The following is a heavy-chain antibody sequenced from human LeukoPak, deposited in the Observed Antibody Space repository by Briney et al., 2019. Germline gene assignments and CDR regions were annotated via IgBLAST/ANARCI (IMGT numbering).Heavy chain of an antibody. CDR3: ARDRAFRGGGFHP. J-gene: IGHJ5*02. CDR2: INPNSGGT. Sequence: ASVKVSCKASGYTFTGYSMHWVRQAPGQGLEWMGRINPNSGGTQYAQKFQGRVTMTSDSSIITVYMEPSSLRSDDTAIYYCARDRAFRGGGFHPWGQGTLVTVSS. D-gene: IGHD3-10*01. CDR1: GYTFTGYS. V-gene: IGHV1-2*06.